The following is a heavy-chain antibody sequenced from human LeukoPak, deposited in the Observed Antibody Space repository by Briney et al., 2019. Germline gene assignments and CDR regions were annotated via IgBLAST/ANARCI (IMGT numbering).Heavy chain of an antibody. Sequence: GGSLRLSCAASGFTVSSNYMSWVRQPAGKGLEWVSVLYSGGATFYADSVKGRFTISRDTSKNTLYLQMNDLRADDTAIYYCTKLKGWYGEGFFDYWGQGTLVTVSS. J-gene: IGHJ4*02. D-gene: IGHD6-19*01. CDR2: LYSGGAT. CDR3: TKLKGWYGEGFFDY. V-gene: IGHV3-53*01. CDR1: GFTVSSNY.